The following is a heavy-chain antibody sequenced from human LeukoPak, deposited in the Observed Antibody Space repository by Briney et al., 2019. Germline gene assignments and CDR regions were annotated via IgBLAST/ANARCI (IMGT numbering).Heavy chain of an antibody. CDR1: GYSISSGYY. Sequence: PSETLSLTCAVSGYSISSGYYWGWIRQPPGKGLEWIGSIYHSGSTYYNPSLKSRVTISLNTSQDQFFMTQSSVSDPDTPLYYCASLLARWEVRSREYWGQGNLVTVSS. D-gene: IGHD1-26*01. V-gene: IGHV4-38-2*01. CDR2: IYHSGST. J-gene: IGHJ4*02. CDR3: ASLLARWEVRSREY.